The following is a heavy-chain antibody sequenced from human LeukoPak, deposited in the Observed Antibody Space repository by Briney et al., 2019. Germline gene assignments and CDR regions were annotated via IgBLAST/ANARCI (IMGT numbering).Heavy chain of an antibody. CDR1: GYTFSDYS. CDR2: ISPYNADT. Sequence: ASVKVSCKASGYTFSDYSITWVRQAPGQGLEWMGWISPYNADTNYAQNFQGRVTMTTDRSTRTAYTELRNLRSDDTAVYYCARVTTVTRSPWSWGPKKIGQEVNWFDPWGQGTLITVS. V-gene: IGHV1-18*01. J-gene: IGHJ5*02. D-gene: IGHD4-17*01. CDR3: ARVTTVTRSPWSWGPKKIGQEVNWFDP.